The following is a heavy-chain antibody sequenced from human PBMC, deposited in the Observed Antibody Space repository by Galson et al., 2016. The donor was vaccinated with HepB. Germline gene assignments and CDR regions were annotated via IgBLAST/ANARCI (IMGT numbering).Heavy chain of an antibody. D-gene: IGHD3-16*02. CDR2: INQDGSQK. V-gene: IGHV3-7*01. CDR3: ARVSFNYVWGTHRFVYGMDV. J-gene: IGHJ6*02. Sequence: SLRLSCAASGFTLSRFWMSWVRQAPGKGLEWVANINQDGSQKNYVDSVEGRFTISRDYAKNSLYLQMSSLRAEDTAVYYCARVSFNYVWGTHRFVYGMDVWGQGTTVTVSS. CDR1: GFTLSRFW.